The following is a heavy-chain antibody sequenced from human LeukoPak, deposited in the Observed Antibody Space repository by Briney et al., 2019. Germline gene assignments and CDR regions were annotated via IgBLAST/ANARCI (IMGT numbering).Heavy chain of an antibody. D-gene: IGHD3-10*01. Sequence: ASVKVSCKASGYTFTGYYMHWVRQAPGQGLEWMGWVNPNTGGTNYAQKFQGRVTMTRDTSINTAYMELSRLRSDDTAVYYCARPMVRGPRGWFDPWGQGTLVTVFS. J-gene: IGHJ5*02. CDR2: VNPNTGGT. CDR1: GYTFTGYY. CDR3: ARPMVRGPRGWFDP. V-gene: IGHV1-2*02.